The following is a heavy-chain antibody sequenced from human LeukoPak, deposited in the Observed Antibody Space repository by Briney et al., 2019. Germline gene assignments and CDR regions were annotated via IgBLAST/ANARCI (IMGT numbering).Heavy chain of an antibody. J-gene: IGHJ6*02. D-gene: IGHD5-12*01. CDR3: ARGYSSYYYYYGMEV. CDR2: ISAYNGNT. Sequence: WASVKVSCKASGYTFTSYGISWVRQAPGQGLEWMGWISAYNGNTNYAQKLQGRVTMTTDTSTSTAYMELRSLRSDDTAVYYCARGYSSYYYYYGMEVWGQGTTVIVSS. V-gene: IGHV1-18*01. CDR1: GYTFTSYG.